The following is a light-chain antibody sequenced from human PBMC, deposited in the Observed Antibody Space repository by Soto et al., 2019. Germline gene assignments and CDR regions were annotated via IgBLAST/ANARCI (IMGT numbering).Light chain of an antibody. V-gene: IGKV3-20*01. CDR2: DAS. CDR1: QSVTNRY. CDR3: QQYGRSPGLLT. Sequence: EIVLTQSPGTLSLSPGERVTLSCRASQSVTNRYLAWYQQKPGQAPRLLFYDASTRATGIPDRFSGSGSGTDFTPTISRLDPEDFAVYYCQQYGRSPGLLTFGPGTKVDIK. J-gene: IGKJ3*01.